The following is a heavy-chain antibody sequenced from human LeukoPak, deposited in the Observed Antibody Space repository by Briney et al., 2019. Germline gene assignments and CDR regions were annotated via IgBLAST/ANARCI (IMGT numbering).Heavy chain of an antibody. CDR2: ISASGSVT. J-gene: IGHJ3*02. Sequence: PGGSLRLSCAASGFSFSTYEMNWVRQAPGKGLEWISYISASGSVTHYADSVEGRFTISRDNAKNSLYLQMNSLRAEDTAVYYCASAFAFDIWGQGTMVTVSS. CDR1: GFSFSTYE. CDR3: ASAFAFDI. V-gene: IGHV3-48*03.